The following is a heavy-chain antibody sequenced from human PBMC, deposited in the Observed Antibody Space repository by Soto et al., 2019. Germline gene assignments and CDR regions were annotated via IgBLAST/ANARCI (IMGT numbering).Heavy chain of an antibody. CDR1: GFTFSSYA. Sequence: VGSLRLSCAASGFTFSSYAMSWVRQAPGKGLEWVSAISGSGGSTYYADSVKGRFTISRDNSKNTLYLQMNSLRAEDTAVYYCAKPDTAMVTNYGMDVWGQGTTVTVSS. J-gene: IGHJ6*01. D-gene: IGHD5-18*01. CDR3: AKPDTAMVTNYGMDV. V-gene: IGHV3-23*01. CDR2: ISGSGGST.